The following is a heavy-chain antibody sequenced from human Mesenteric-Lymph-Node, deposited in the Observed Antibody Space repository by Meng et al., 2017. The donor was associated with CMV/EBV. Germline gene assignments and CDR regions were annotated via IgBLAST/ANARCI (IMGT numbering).Heavy chain of an antibody. CDR3: ARDYGGLWFYGMDV. J-gene: IGHJ6*02. D-gene: IGHD2-21*01. CDR2: IYYSENT. V-gene: IGHV4-59*01. CDR1: GGSISSYY. Sequence: GSLRLSCTVSGGSISSYYWSWIRQPPGKALEWIGYIYYSENTNYNPSLKSRVTISVDMSKKQLSLELSSVTAADTAVYYCARDYGGLWFYGMDVWGQGTTVTVSS.